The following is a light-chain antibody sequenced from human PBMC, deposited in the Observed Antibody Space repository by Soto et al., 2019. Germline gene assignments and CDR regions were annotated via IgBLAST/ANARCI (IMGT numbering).Light chain of an antibody. CDR2: EVS. V-gene: IGLV2-8*01. CDR3: SSYAGRDTVV. CDR1: SSDVGGYDY. Sequence: QSVLTQPASVSGSPGQSITISCTGTSSDVGGYDYVSWYQLHPGKAPKLVVFEVSKRPSGVPDRFSGSKSGNTASLTVSGLLAEDEGDYYCSSYAGRDTVVFGSGTKVTVL. J-gene: IGLJ1*01.